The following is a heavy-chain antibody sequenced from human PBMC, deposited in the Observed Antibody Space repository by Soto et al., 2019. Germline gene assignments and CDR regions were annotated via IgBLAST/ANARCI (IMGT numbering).Heavy chain of an antibody. CDR3: ARHEYYYDSSGYPLDY. CDR2: IYPGDSDT. D-gene: IGHD3-22*01. Sequence: ESLKISCKGSGYSFTSYWIGWVRQMPGKGLEWMGIIYPGDSDTRYSPSFQGQVTISADKSISTAYLQWSSLRASDTAMYYCARHEYYYDSSGYPLDYWGQGTLVTVSS. J-gene: IGHJ4*02. CDR1: GYSFTSYW. V-gene: IGHV5-51*01.